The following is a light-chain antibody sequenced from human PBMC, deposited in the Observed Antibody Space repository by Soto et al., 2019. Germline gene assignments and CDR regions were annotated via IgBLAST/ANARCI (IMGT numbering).Light chain of an antibody. V-gene: IGKV1-17*01. CDR2: AAS. CDR3: LQHYTFSRK. Sequence: DIQMTQSPSSLSASVVDRFTITFRASQGIRIELGWYQQKPGKPPKRLIYAASSLQSGVPSRFSGSGSGTEFIFTITSLQPEDVATYYCLQHYTFSRKFGQGTKVDIK. CDR1: QGIRIE. J-gene: IGKJ1*01.